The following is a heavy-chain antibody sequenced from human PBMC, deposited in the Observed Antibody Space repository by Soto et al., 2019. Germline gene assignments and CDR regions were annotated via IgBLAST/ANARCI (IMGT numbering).Heavy chain of an antibody. CDR1: GYTFTSYG. CDR3: ARDQVAKWAPGSAMVNYYYGMDA. J-gene: IGHJ6*02. Sequence: ASVKVSCKASGYTFTSYGISWVRQAPGQGLEWMGWISVYDGDTNYAQNFQGRVTMTTDTSTSTAYMEMRSLRSDDTAVYYCARDQVAKWAPGSAMVNYYYGMDAWGQGTTVTVSS. D-gene: IGHD5-18*01. CDR2: ISVYDGDT. V-gene: IGHV1-18*04.